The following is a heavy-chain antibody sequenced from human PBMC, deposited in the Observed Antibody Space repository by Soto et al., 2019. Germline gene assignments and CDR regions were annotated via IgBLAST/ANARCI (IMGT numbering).Heavy chain of an antibody. D-gene: IGHD6-19*01. CDR2: IIPIFGTA. Sequence: ASVKVSCKASGGTFSSYAISWVRQAPGQGLEWMGGIIPIFGTANYAQKFQGRVTITADRSTSTAYMELSSLRSEDTAVYYCASIEAGTGSYYGMDVWGQGTTVTVSS. J-gene: IGHJ6*02. V-gene: IGHV1-69*06. CDR1: GGTFSSYA. CDR3: ASIEAGTGSYYGMDV.